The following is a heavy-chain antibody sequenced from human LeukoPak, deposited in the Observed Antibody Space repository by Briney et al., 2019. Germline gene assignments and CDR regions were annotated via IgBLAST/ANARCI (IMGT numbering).Heavy chain of an antibody. Sequence: ASVTVSCTASGGTLSDHVISWVRQAPGHGREWMGGIIPLKGTSKLTQKLQDRATISADEYTNTVYMEVRSLRSEDTALYYCAAYDVLTGFEYWGQGTLVIVSS. D-gene: IGHD3-9*01. J-gene: IGHJ4*02. CDR3: AAYDVLTGFEY. CDR2: IIPLKGTS. V-gene: IGHV1-69*13. CDR1: GGTLSDHV.